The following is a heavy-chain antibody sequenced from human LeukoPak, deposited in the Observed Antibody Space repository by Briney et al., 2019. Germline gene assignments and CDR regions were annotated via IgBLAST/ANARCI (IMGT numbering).Heavy chain of an antibody. D-gene: IGHD3-10*01. CDR2: INHSGST. CDR3: ATLPPSSYGSGSRRYFQH. CDR1: GGSFSGYY. V-gene: IGHV4-34*01. Sequence: SETLSLTCAVYGGSFSGYYWSWIRQPPGKGLEWIGEINHSGSTNYNPSLKSRVTISVDTSKNQFSLKLSSVTAADTAVYYCATLPPSSYGSGSRRYFQHWGQGTLVTVSS. J-gene: IGHJ1*01.